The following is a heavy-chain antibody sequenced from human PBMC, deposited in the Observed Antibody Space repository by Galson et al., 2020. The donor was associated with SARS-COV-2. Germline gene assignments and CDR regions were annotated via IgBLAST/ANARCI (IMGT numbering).Heavy chain of an antibody. D-gene: IGHD4-17*01. V-gene: IGHV3-30*01. CDR3: ARDRSTVTTPGPFDY. Sequence: GESLKISCGAAGFTFRSYALHWVRQAPGKGLEWVAVISYDGSNKFYGDSVKGRFTISRDNSKNTLYLQMNSLRAEDTAVYYCARDRSTVTTPGPFDYWGQGTLVTVSS. J-gene: IGHJ4*02. CDR2: ISYDGSNK. CDR1: GFTFRSYA.